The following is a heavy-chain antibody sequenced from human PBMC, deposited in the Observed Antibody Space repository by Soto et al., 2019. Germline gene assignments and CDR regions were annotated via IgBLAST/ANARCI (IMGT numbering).Heavy chain of an antibody. CDR1: GFTFSSYA. Sequence: EVQLLESGGGLVQPGGSLRLSCAASGFTFSSYAMSWVRQAPGKGLEWVSAISGSGGSTYYADPVKGRFTISRDNSKNTLYLQMNSLRAEDTAVYYCAKPLDYSNYGDYYYYMDVWGKGTTVTVSS. CDR3: AKPLDYSNYGDYYYYMDV. D-gene: IGHD4-4*01. CDR2: ISGSGGST. J-gene: IGHJ6*03. V-gene: IGHV3-23*01.